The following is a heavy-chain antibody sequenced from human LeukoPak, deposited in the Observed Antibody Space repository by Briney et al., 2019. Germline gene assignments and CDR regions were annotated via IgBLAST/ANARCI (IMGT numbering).Heavy chain of an antibody. Sequence: ASVKVSCKASGYTFTSYGISWVRQAPGQGLEWMGWISAYNGNTNYAQKLQGRVTMTTDTSTSTAYMELRSLRSDDTAVYCCARQGYCSSTSCYKLYYYMDVWGKGTTVTVSS. D-gene: IGHD2-2*02. CDR2: ISAYNGNT. CDR3: ARQGYCSSTSCYKLYYYMDV. J-gene: IGHJ6*03. CDR1: GYTFTSYG. V-gene: IGHV1-18*01.